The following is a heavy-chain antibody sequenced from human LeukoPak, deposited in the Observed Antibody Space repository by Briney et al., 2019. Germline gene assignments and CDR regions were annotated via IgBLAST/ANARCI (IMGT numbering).Heavy chain of an antibody. CDR2: INHSGST. CDR3: ARDRYCSSTSCPMDYYYYYMDV. D-gene: IGHD2-2*01. CDR1: GGSFSGYY. V-gene: IGHV4-34*01. J-gene: IGHJ6*03. Sequence: SETLSLTCAVYGGSFSGYYWGWIRQPPGKGLEWIGEINHSGSTNYNPSLKSRVTISVDTSKNQFSLKLSSVTAADTAVYYCARDRYCSSTSCPMDYYYYYMDVWGKGTTVTVSS.